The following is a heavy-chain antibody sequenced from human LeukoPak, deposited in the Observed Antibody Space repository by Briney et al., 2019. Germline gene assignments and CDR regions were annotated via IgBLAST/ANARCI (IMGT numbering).Heavy chain of an antibody. CDR3: AKGFHGSGSEFDY. CDR2: ISWNSGSI. D-gene: IGHD3-10*01. Sequence: CRSLRPSFAAPGFPFDDYAMHWVRQAPGKGLEGVPGISWNSGSIGYADSVKGRFTISRDNAKNSLYLQMNSLRAEDTALYYCAKGFHGSGSEFDYWGQGTLVTVSS. V-gene: IGHV3-9*01. CDR1: GFPFDDYA. J-gene: IGHJ4*02.